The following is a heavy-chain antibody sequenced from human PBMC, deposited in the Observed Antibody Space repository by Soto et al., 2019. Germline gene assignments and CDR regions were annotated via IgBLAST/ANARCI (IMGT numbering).Heavy chain of an antibody. V-gene: IGHV1-69*13. CDR1: GGTFIRYA. CDR2: IIPMFGTR. Sequence: ASVKVSCKASGGTFIRYAINWVRQAPGQGLEWMGGIIPMFGTRNYAQKFQGRVTITSDESTNTAYMELSSLRSDDTAVYYCARDRSNNWNWFDPWGQGTLVTVSS. CDR3: ARDRSNNWNWFDP. D-gene: IGHD1-1*01. J-gene: IGHJ5*02.